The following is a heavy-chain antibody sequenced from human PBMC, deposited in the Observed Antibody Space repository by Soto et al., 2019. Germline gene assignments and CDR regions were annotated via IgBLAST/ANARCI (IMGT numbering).Heavy chain of an antibody. J-gene: IGHJ5*02. CDR3: AKDSRGNSPRTFDP. CDR2: INPDGSAT. V-gene: IGHV3-74*01. D-gene: IGHD2-2*01. Sequence: EVQLVESGGGLVQPGGSLRLSCAASGFTFRNYWMHWVRRLPGKGLVWVSRINPDGSATNYADSVKGRFTVSRDNARNMQYLQMNSLRGEDTAIYYCAKDSRGNSPRTFDPWGQGTLVTVSS. CDR1: GFTFRNYW.